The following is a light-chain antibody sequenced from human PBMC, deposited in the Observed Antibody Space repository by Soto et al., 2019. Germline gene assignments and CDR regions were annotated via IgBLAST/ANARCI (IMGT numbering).Light chain of an antibody. CDR1: QSISSSY. J-gene: IGKJ2*01. CDR3: QQYGSRTYT. V-gene: IGKV3-20*01. CDR2: GAS. Sequence: IVLTQSPGTLSLSPGDRATLSCRGSQSISSSYLAWYQQKPGQAPRLLIYGASSRATGIPDRFSGSGSGTDFTLTISRLEPEDFAVYYCQQYGSRTYTFGQGTKLEIK.